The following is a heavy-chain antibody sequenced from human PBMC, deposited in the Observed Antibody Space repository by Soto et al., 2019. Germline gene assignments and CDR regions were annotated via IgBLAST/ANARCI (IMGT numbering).Heavy chain of an antibody. CDR3: LFLAEDGIRDTVPVSAFLLNRSSDL. D-gene: IGHD3-3*01. J-gene: IGHJ2*01. V-gene: IGHV4-31*02. Sequence: QHPGKGLEWIGYSCYSGSTYYKPSFKSRVSISVDTSKNQFSLKLCSVTAADMAVYYFLFLAEDGIRDTVPVSAFLLNRSSDL. CDR2: SCYSGST.